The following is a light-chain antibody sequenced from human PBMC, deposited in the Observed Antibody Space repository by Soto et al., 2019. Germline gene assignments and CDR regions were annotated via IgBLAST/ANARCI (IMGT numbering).Light chain of an antibody. J-gene: IGKJ5*01. Sequence: DIQMTQSPSYVSASVGDRVTITCRASQGIKNWLAWYQQKPGKAPNLLIYTGSSLQSGVPSRFSASGSGTDFTLTINSLQPEDFATYYCQQAASFPIAFGQGTRLEIK. CDR3: QQAASFPIA. CDR2: TGS. V-gene: IGKV1-12*01. CDR1: QGIKNW.